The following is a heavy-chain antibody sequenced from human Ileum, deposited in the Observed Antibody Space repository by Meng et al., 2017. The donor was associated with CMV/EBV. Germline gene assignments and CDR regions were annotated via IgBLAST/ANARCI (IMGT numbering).Heavy chain of an antibody. J-gene: IGHJ4*02. V-gene: IGHV4-59*01. CDR3: ARDRGKQGGLDY. Sequence: SETLSLTCNVSGGSITSYYWSWIRQPPGKGLEWIGYIHNTGRTNYNPSLKSRVSITVDTSRNQFSLRLRSVTSADTARYYCARDRGKQGGLDYWGQGTLVTVSS. CDR1: GGSITSYY. CDR2: IHNTGRT. D-gene: IGHD3-16*01.